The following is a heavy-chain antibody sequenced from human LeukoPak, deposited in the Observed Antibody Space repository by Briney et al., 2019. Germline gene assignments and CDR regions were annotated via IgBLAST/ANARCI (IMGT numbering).Heavy chain of an antibody. CDR2: INHSGST. D-gene: IGHD3-10*01. V-gene: IGHV4-39*07. Sequence: SETLSLTCTVSGGSISSSSYYWGWIRQPPGKGLEWIGEINHSGSTNYNPSLKSRVTISVDTSKNQFSLKLSSVTAADTAVYYCARRVGRNYGSGSYYKSYYYYMDVWGKGTTVTISS. J-gene: IGHJ6*03. CDR3: ARRVGRNYGSGSYYKSYYYYMDV. CDR1: GGSISSSSYY.